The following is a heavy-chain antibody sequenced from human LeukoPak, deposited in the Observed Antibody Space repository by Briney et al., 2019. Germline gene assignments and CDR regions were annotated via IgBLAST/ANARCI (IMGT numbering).Heavy chain of an antibody. Sequence: SETLSLTCTVSGGSITIYYWSWIRQPAGKGLEWIGRIYTSGSTCYNPSLKSRVTISVDTSKKQFSLKLSSVTAADTAVYYCARVEEGYGSGRRENYYYYYMDVWGKGTTVTISS. D-gene: IGHD3-10*01. CDR1: GGSITIYY. CDR3: ARVEEGYGSGRRENYYYYYMDV. J-gene: IGHJ6*03. CDR2: IYTSGST. V-gene: IGHV4-4*07.